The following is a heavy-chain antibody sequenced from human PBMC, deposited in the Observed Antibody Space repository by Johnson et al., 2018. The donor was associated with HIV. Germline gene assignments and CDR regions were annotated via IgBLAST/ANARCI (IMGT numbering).Heavy chain of an antibody. CDR3: AKSGLFVLVVYAPDVFDF. J-gene: IGHJ3*01. D-gene: IGHD2-8*02. V-gene: IGHV3-20*04. Sequence: QLVESGGGLIQPGGSLRLSCATSGFTFDDYGMSWVRQAPGKGLEWVSGINWNGGSTGYADYVKGRFTISRDNTKNSLYLQMNSLRAEDTAVYYCAKSGLFVLVVYAPDVFDFWGQGTMVTVSS. CDR1: GFTFDDYG. CDR2: INWNGGST.